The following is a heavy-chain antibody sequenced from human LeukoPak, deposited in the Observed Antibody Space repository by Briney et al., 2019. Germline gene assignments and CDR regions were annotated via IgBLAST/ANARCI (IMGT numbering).Heavy chain of an antibody. CDR2: ISSSSNYR. Sequence: PGGSLRLSCAASGFTFSSYAMSWVRQAPGKGLEWVSLISSSSNYRYYADSVKGRFTISRDNAKNSLYLQMASLRAEDTAVYYCARTSVAAAISPYYFDYWGQGTLVTVSS. CDR3: ARTSVAAAISPYYFDY. V-gene: IGHV3-21*01. D-gene: IGHD2-2*02. J-gene: IGHJ4*02. CDR1: GFTFSSYA.